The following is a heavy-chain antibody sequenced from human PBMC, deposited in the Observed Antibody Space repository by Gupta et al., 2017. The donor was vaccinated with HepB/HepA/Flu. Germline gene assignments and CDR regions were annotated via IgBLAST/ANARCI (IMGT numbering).Heavy chain of an antibody. CDR1: GFTFSSYS. CDR3: ARVAMAFDY. J-gene: IGHJ4*01. V-gene: IGHV3-21*01. D-gene: IGHD5-18*01. Sequence: EVQLVESGGGLVKPGGSLRLSCAASGFTFSSYSMNWVRQAPGKGLEWVSSISSSSRYIDDADSVKGRFTISRDKAKNSMYMKMSSLRAEDTAVDDCARVAMAFDYWGHGTLVTVYS. CDR2: ISSSSRYI.